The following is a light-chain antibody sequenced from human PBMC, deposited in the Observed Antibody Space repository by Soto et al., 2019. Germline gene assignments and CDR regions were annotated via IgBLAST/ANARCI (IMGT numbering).Light chain of an antibody. CDR2: ATS. CDR1: QGITSG. J-gene: IGKJ2*01. CDR3: QQATSFPHT. V-gene: IGKV1-12*01. Sequence: DIQMTQSPSSVSASVGDRVISTCRASQGITSGLVWYQQKPGKAPKLLIYATSSLQSGVPSRFSSSGSGTDFALTISSLQPEDSATYYCQQATSFPHTFGQGTKLEIK.